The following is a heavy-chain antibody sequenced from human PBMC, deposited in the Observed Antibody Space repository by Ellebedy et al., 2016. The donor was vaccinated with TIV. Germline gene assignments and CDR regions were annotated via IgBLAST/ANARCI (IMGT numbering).Heavy chain of an antibody. J-gene: IGHJ3*02. V-gene: IGHV4-59*01. CDR2: ISYSGST. Sequence: MPSETLSLTCTVSGGSISSYYWSWIRQPPGKGLEWIGYISYSGSTNYKSSLKSRVTISVDTSKNHFSLKLSSVTAADTAVYYCARVVWQQPVSYAFDIWGQGTMVTVSS. CDR3: ARVVWQQPVSYAFDI. D-gene: IGHD6-13*01. CDR1: GGSISSYY.